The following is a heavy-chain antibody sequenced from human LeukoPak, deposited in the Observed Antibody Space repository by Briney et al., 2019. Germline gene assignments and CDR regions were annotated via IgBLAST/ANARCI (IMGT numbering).Heavy chain of an antibody. CDR3: ARLRNRWELLFDY. Sequence: GGSLRLSCAASGFTVSSNYMSWVRQAPGKGLEWVSVIYSGGSTYYADSVKGRFTISRDNSKNTLYLQMNSLRAEDTAVYYCARLRNRWELLFDYWGQGTLVTVSS. J-gene: IGHJ4*02. CDR2: IYSGGST. CDR1: GFTVSSNY. D-gene: IGHD1-26*01. V-gene: IGHV3-66*04.